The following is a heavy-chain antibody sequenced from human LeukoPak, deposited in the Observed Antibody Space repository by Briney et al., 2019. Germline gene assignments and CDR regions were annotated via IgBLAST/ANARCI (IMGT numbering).Heavy chain of an antibody. CDR2: IIPIFGTA. D-gene: IGHD3-10*01. CDR3: ARDVYYYGSGTHGGYFDY. J-gene: IGHJ4*02. V-gene: IGHV1-69*13. Sequence: SVKVSCKASGGTFSSYAMSWVRQAPGQGLEWMGGIIPIFGTANYAQKFQGRVTITADESTSTAYMELSSLRSEDTAVYYCARDVYYYGSGTHGGYFDYWGQGTLVTVSS. CDR1: GGTFSSYA.